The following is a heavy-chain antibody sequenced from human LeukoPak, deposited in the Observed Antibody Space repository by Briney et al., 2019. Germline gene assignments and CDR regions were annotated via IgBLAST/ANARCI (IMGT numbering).Heavy chain of an antibody. CDR3: ARGRECSGTGCYLPGIY. J-gene: IGHJ4*02. D-gene: IGHD2-2*01. CDR2: IKQDGSEK. V-gene: IGHV3-7*01. Sequence: GGSLRLSCVGSGYIFSSYWMNWVRQAPGKGLEWVANIKQDGSEKYHVDSVKGRSTISRDNAKNSLYLHMDSLRVEDTAVYYCARGRECSGTGCYLPGIYWGQGILVTVSS. CDR1: GYIFSSYW.